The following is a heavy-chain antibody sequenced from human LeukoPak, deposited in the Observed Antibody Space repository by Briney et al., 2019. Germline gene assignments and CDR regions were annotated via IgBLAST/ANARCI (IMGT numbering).Heavy chain of an antibody. Sequence: GASVKVSCKASGGTFSSYAISWVRQAPGQGLEWMGRIIPIFGTANYAQKFQGRVTITTDESTSTAYMEPSSLRSEDTAVYYCASSGLLELQAFDYWGQGTLVTVSS. J-gene: IGHJ4*02. D-gene: IGHD1-7*01. V-gene: IGHV1-69*05. CDR3: ASSGLLELQAFDY. CDR2: IIPIFGTA. CDR1: GGTFSSYA.